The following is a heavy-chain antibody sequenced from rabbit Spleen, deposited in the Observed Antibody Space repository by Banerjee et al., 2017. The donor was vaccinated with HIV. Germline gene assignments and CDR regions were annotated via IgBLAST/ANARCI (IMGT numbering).Heavy chain of an antibody. D-gene: IGHD1-1*01. CDR3: TRDDGSGHYIDGYFNL. CDR1: GFSFSSSYW. Sequence: QEQLVESGGGLVQPEGSLTLTCTASGFSFSSSYWIWWVRQAPGKGLEWIGDIDGGNSGKTYYASWAKGRFTITKASSTTVTLQMTSLTAADTATYFCTRDDGSGHYIDGYFNLWGPGTLVTVS. CDR2: IDGGNSGKT. J-gene: IGHJ4*01. V-gene: IGHV1S45*01.